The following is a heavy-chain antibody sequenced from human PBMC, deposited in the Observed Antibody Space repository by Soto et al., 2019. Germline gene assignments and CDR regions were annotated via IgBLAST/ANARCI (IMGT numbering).Heavy chain of an antibody. CDR3: ARESGIVATTLSYYYGMDV. Sequence: ASVKVCGKASGDTFTSYGISWVRQAPGQGLEWMGWISAYNGNTNYAQKLQGRVTMTTDTSTSTAYMELRSLRSDDTAVYYCARESGIVATTLSYYYGMDVWGQGTTVTVSS. D-gene: IGHD5-12*01. CDR1: GDTFTSYG. J-gene: IGHJ6*02. CDR2: ISAYNGNT. V-gene: IGHV1-18*01.